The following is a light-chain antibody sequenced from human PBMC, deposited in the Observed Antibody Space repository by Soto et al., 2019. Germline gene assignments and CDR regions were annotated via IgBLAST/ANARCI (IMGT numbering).Light chain of an antibody. Sequence: DIQMTQSPSTLSASVGDRVSITCRASQSLNSWLAWYQQKPGKAPKLLIYKTSTLQSGVPSRFSGSGSGTEFTLTISSLQPEDFATYYCQQGYSISWTFGQGTKVDIK. J-gene: IGKJ1*01. CDR2: KTS. CDR1: QSLNSW. V-gene: IGKV1-5*03. CDR3: QQGYSISWT.